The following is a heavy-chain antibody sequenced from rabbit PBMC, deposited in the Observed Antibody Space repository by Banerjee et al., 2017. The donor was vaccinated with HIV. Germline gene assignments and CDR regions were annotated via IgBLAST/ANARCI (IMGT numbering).Heavy chain of an antibody. J-gene: IGHJ4*01. CDR3: ARDLAGVIGWNFNL. V-gene: IGHV1S45*01. Sequence: QEQLEESGGGLVKPEGSLKLSCTASGFSFSSGYYMCWVRQAPGKGLEWIACIYAGSSGSTYYASWAKGRFTISKASWTTVTLQMTSLTAADTASYFCARDLAGVIGWNFNLWGQGTLVTVS. CDR1: GFSFSSGYY. CDR2: IYAGSSGST. D-gene: IGHD4-1*01.